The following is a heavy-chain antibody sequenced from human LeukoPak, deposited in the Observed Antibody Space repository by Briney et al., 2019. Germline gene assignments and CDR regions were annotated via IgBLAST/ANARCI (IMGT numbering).Heavy chain of an antibody. V-gene: IGHV4-39*01. J-gene: IGHJ4*02. CDR2: IYYIGST. Sequence: SETLSLTCIVSGGSISSTNYYWGWIRQSPGMGLEWIGSIYYIGSTYYNPSLKNRVTISVDTSKNQFSLKLSSVTAADTAVYYCARQGVGYGDYAHWGQGTLVTVSS. CDR3: ARQGVGYGDYAH. D-gene: IGHD4-17*01. CDR1: GGSISSTNYY.